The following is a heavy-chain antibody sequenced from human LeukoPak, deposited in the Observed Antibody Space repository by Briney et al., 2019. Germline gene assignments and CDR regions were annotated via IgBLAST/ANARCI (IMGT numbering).Heavy chain of an antibody. CDR2: LSDSGVTT. V-gene: IGHV3-23*01. CDR3: AKQRGIYMYRPFED. Sequence: RGGSLKLSCAGSGFTFSGYGMSWVRSAPGKGLDWVSGLSDSGVTTYYADSVKGRFTISRDNAKNTLYLQMNSLRAEDTAIYYCAKQRGIYMYRPFEDWGQGTLVTVSS. J-gene: IGHJ4*02. CDR1: GFTFSGYG. D-gene: IGHD2/OR15-2a*01.